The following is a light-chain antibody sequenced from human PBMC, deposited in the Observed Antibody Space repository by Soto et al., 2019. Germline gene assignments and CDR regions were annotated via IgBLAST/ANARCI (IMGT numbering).Light chain of an antibody. V-gene: IGKV4-1*01. CDR2: WAS. J-gene: IGKJ1*01. CDR1: QSVLYSSNNKNY. CDR3: QQYYSTPTWT. Sequence: DIVMTQSPDSLAVSLGERATINCKSSQSVLYSSNNKNYLAWYQQKPGQPPKLLIYWASTRESGVPDRFSGSGSGTDFTLTISSLQAEDVAVYYCQQYYSTPTWTFGQGTKVAIK.